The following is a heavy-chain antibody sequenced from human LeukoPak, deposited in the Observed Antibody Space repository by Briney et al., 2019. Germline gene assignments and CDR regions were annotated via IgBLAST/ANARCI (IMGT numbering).Heavy chain of an antibody. V-gene: IGHV1-8*03. CDR2: MNPNSGNT. CDR1: GYTFTSYY. D-gene: IGHD3-3*01. CDR3: ARAGRGYYIYYYYYMDV. Sequence: GASVKVSCKASGYTFTSYYMHWVRQAPGQGLEWMGWMNPNSGNTGYAQKFQGRVTITRNTSISTAYMELSSLRSEDTAVYYCARAGRGYYIYYYYYMDVWGKGTTVTVSS. J-gene: IGHJ6*03.